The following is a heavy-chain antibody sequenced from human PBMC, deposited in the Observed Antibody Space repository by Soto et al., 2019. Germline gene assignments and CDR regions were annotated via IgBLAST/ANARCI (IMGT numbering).Heavy chain of an antibody. J-gene: IGHJ4*02. CDR3: ARDLPSGYDSWGFDY. Sequence: QVPLVQSGAEVKKPGASVKVSCKASGYTFTSYGISWVRQAPGQGLEWMGWISAYNGNTNYAQKLQGRVTMTTDTSTSTAYMELRSVRSDDTAVYYCARDLPSGYDSWGFDYWGQGTLVTVSS. D-gene: IGHD5-12*01. CDR2: ISAYNGNT. CDR1: GYTFTSYG. V-gene: IGHV1-18*01.